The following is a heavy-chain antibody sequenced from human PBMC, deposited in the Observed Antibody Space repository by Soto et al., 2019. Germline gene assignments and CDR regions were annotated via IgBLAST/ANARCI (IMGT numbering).Heavy chain of an antibody. Sequence: XTLSIPCIVSGXSLSSSSYYRSWIRQPPGKGLEWIGIIYYSGSTYYNPSFKRRVTISIDTSKQQLSLKLSSVTATDTAVYYCARQRTTVVTQAYFDHWGQGALVTVSS. CDR2: IYYSGST. CDR1: GXSLSSSSYY. J-gene: IGHJ4*02. D-gene: IGHD2-21*02. CDR3: ARQRTTVVTQAYFDH. V-gene: IGHV4-39*01.